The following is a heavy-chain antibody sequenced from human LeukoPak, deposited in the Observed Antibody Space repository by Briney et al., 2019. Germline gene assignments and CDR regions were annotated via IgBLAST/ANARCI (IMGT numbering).Heavy chain of an antibody. D-gene: IGHD6-6*01. CDR2: TYISGST. Sequence: SETLSLTCTVSGGSINTYYRSWIRQPPGKGLEWIGYTYISGSTNYNPSLKSRVTISVDTSKNDFSLKLNSVTAADTAVYYCARVWRLSSSSGPWFDPWGPGMLVTVSS. CDR1: GGSINTYY. V-gene: IGHV4-4*09. J-gene: IGHJ5*02. CDR3: ARVWRLSSSSGPWFDP.